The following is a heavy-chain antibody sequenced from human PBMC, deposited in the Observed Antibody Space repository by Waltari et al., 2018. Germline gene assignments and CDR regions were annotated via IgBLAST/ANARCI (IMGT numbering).Heavy chain of an antibody. CDR1: GFTVTSTY. D-gene: IGHD6-13*01. Sequence: EVQLVETGGGLIQPGGYLRLSCAASGFTVTSTYLSWVRPPPGKGLEWVSIIFSGTRTYYADSVKGRFTISRENSKNTLYLQMNSLRAEDTAVYYCARDHIAAPENYRGQGTLVTVSS. CDR2: IFSGTRT. V-gene: IGHV3-53*02. CDR3: ARDHIAAPENY. J-gene: IGHJ4*02.